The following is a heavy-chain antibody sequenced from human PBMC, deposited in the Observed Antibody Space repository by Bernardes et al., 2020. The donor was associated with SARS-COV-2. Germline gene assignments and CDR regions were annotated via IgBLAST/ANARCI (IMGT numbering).Heavy chain of an antibody. V-gene: IGHV3-74*01. CDR3: ARGSGYSDGYDFEY. CDR1: GFIFSSYW. J-gene: IGHJ4*02. Sequence: GRSLRLSCVASGFIFSSYWMHWVRKVPGKGLVWVSRINSDGSRITYADSVKGRFTVSRDNAKNTLYLQMNSLRAEDTAVYFCARGSGYSDGYDFEYWGRGTLVTVSS. D-gene: IGHD5-18*01. CDR2: INSDGSRI.